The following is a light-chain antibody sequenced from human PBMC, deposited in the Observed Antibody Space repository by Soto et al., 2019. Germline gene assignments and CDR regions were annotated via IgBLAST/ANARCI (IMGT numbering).Light chain of an antibody. Sequence: EIVLTQSPATLSLSTGERVTLSCRASQSVSSYLAWYQQKPGQAPRLLIHAISTRANGVPARFSGSGSGTEFTLTISSLQSEDFALYYCQQYNAWRTFGQGTKVDI. CDR2: AIS. J-gene: IGKJ1*01. V-gene: IGKV3-15*01. CDR3: QQYNAWRT. CDR1: QSVSSY.